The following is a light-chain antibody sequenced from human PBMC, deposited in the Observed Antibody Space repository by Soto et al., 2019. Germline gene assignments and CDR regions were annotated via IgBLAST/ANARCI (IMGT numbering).Light chain of an antibody. CDR1: QSVGIN. J-gene: IGKJ2*01. Sequence: EIVMTQSPATLSMFPGQRATLSCRASQSVGINLAWFQQQPGQAPRLLIYGASYRAAGVPARFSGSGSGTEFTLTISSLQSEDFAVYYCQHYNNWHPYTFGQGTKVDIK. V-gene: IGKV3-15*01. CDR3: QHYNNWHPYT. CDR2: GAS.